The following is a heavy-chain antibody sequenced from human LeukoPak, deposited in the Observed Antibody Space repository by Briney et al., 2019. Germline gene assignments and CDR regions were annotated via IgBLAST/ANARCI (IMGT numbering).Heavy chain of an antibody. Sequence: PSETLSLTCTVSGGSISSSGYYWGRIRQPPGKGLEWIGSIYYSGSTYYNPSLKSRVTISVDTSKNQFSLKLSSVTAADTAVYYCARRDGDFDYWGQGTLVTVSS. CDR3: ARRDGDFDY. D-gene: IGHD4-17*01. V-gene: IGHV4-39*01. J-gene: IGHJ4*02. CDR1: GGSISSSGYY. CDR2: IYYSGST.